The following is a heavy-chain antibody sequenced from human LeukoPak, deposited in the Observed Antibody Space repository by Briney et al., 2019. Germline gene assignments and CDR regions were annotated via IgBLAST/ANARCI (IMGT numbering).Heavy chain of an antibody. D-gene: IGHD5-18*01. CDR2: INPGDGST. V-gene: IGHV1-46*01. CDR1: GYTFTHYY. CDR3: ARTPYTSGLLFYFDN. J-gene: IGHJ4*02. Sequence: ASVSVSCKTFGYTFTHYYIQWVRQAPGRGLEWMGRINPGDGSTVYAQKFLGRVTMARDTSTTTVYMELSSLGSDDTAIYFCARTPYTSGLLFYFDNWGQGTLVTVSS.